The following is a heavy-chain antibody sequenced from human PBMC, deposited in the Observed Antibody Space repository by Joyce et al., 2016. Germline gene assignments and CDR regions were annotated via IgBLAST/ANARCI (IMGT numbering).Heavy chain of an antibody. D-gene: IGHD2-2*01. Sequence: VQLLESGGGLVQPGGSLRLSCAASGFTFMNFAMSWGRQAPGKGLEWVSALSDSGATTYSADSGKGRFTISRDNSKNTLYLQMNSLRAEDTAVYYCAKFPCSSTSCYGEIDYWGQGTLVTVSS. CDR1: GFTFMNFA. V-gene: IGHV3-23*01. CDR3: AKFPCSSTSCYGEIDY. J-gene: IGHJ4*02. CDR2: LSDSGATT.